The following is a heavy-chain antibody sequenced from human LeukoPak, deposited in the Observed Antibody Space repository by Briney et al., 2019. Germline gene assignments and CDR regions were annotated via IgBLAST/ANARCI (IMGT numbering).Heavy chain of an antibody. D-gene: IGHD6-13*01. CDR2: ISYDGSNK. V-gene: IGHV3-30-3*01. Sequence: GGSLRLSCAASGFTFSSYAMHWVRQAPGKGLEWVAVISYDGSNKYYADSVKGRFTISRDNSKNTLYLQMNSPRAEDTAVYYCARIGYSSSRYYYGMDVWGQGTTVTVSS. CDR1: GFTFSSYA. J-gene: IGHJ6*02. CDR3: ARIGYSSSRYYYGMDV.